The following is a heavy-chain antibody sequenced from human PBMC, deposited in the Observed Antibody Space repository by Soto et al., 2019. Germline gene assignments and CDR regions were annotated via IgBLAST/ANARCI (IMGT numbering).Heavy chain of an antibody. CDR1: GYSISSGYY. CDR3: ARKEQQLVRQGYYFDY. D-gene: IGHD6-13*01. Sequence: SETLSLTCAVSGYSISSGYYWGWIRQPPGKGLEWIGSIYHSGSTYYNPSLKSRVTISVDTSKNQFSLKLSSVTAADTAVYYCARKEQQLVRQGYYFDYWGQGTTVTVS. V-gene: IGHV4-38-2*01. J-gene: IGHJ4*02. CDR2: IYHSGST.